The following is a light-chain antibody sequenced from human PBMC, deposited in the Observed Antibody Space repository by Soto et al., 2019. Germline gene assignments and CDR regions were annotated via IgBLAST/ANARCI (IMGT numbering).Light chain of an antibody. CDR3: MQALQTPPWT. CDR2: LGS. V-gene: IGKV2-28*01. Sequence: DIVMTQSPLSLPVTPGEPASISCRSSQSLLHSNGYNYLDWYLQKPGQSPQLLIYLGSNRASGVPDRFIGSGSGTDFTLRISRVEAEDVGVYCCMQALQTPPWTFGKRTKVKIK. CDR1: QSLLHSNGYNY. J-gene: IGKJ1*01.